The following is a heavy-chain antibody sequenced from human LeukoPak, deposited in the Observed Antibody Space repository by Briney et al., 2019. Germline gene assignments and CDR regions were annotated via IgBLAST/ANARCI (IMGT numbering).Heavy chain of an antibody. V-gene: IGHV1-8*01. CDR3: ARAYYYGSGSPITYYYYYMDV. D-gene: IGHD3-10*01. J-gene: IGHJ6*03. CDR2: MKSNRGIT. Sequence: APVKASCKASRYTFTSYDINWVRQATGPGLEWMGWMKSNRGITGYAHKIQGRATMNRKNSISTAYMELSSVRSEDTAVYYCARAYYYGSGSPITYYYYYMDVWGKGTTVSVSS. CDR1: RYTFTSYD.